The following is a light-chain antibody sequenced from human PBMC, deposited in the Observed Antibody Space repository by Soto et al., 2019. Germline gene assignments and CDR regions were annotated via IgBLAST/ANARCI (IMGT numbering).Light chain of an antibody. CDR2: GAS. Sequence: EIVLTQSPATLSLSPGERAALSCGASQSVNNNFFAWYQQIPGQAPRLLIYGASIRASGIPARFSGSGSGTDFTLTISRLEPEDFAVYYCQQYGDSPYTFGQGTKLQIK. CDR3: QQYGDSPYT. CDR1: QSVNNNF. J-gene: IGKJ2*01. V-gene: IGKV3-20*01.